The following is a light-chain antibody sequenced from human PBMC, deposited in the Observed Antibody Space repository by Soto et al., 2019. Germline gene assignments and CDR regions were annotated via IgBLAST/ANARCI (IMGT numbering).Light chain of an antibody. J-gene: IGKJ1*01. Sequence: IVLTHSAGAVTLAHGGRATLSYRASQSVSNNYLAWYQQKPGQAPRLLIYGASNRATGIPDRFSGSGSGTDFTLTISRLEPEDFAVYYCQQYNNWWTFGQGTKVDIK. V-gene: IGKV3-20*01. CDR2: GAS. CDR1: QSVSNNY. CDR3: QQYNNWWT.